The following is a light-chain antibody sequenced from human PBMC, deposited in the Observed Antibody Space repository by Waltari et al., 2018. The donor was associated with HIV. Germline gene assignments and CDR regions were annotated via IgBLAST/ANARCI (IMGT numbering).Light chain of an antibody. Sequence: QSALTQPASVSGSPGQSITISCTGTSSDVGGYNYVSWYQQHPGKAPKRMIYDVSNRPAGVSNRFAGSKAGNTASRTISGLQAEDEADYYCSSDTSSSPYAVGTGTKVTVL. CDR1: SSDVGGYNY. CDR2: DVS. V-gene: IGLV2-14*03. CDR3: SSDTSSSPYA. J-gene: IGLJ1*01.